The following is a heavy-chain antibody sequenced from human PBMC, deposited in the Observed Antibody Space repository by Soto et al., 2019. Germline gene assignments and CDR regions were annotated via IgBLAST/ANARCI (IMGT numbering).Heavy chain of an antibody. Sequence: GGSLRLSCAASGFTFSSYWMSWVRQAPGKGLEWVANIKQDGSEKYYVDSVKGRFTISRDNAKNSLYLQMNSLRAEDTAVYYFVRYCFGFRGDCSYYYYMDVWGKGTTVTVSS. CDR3: VRYCFGFRGDCSYYYYMDV. D-gene: IGHD2-21*02. CDR2: IKQDGSEK. V-gene: IGHV3-7*01. CDR1: GFTFSSYW. J-gene: IGHJ6*03.